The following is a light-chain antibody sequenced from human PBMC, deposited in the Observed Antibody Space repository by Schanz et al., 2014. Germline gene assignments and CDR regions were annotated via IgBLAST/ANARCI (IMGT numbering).Light chain of an antibody. J-gene: IGKJ1*01. CDR3: QQYSDWPRT. V-gene: IGKV3-15*01. CDR1: QSVGSH. CDR2: GAS. Sequence: EIVMTQSPVTLSVSPGERATLSCRAGQSVGSHLAWYQQKPGQSPRVVIYGASTRAPETPARFSGSGSGTEFILTISSLQSEDFAVYYCQQYSDWPRTFGQGTTVDNK.